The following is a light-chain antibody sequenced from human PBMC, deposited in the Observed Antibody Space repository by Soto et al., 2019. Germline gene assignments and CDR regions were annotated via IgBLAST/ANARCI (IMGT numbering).Light chain of an antibody. CDR1: QSVSSY. CDR2: DAS. Sequence: EIVLTQSPATLSFSPGERATLSCRASQSVSSYLAWYQQKPGQAPRLLIYDASNRATGIPARFSGSGSGTDFTLTISSLEPEDFAVYYCQQRSNWPFITFGQGTRLEIK. J-gene: IGKJ5*01. CDR3: QQRSNWPFIT. V-gene: IGKV3-11*01.